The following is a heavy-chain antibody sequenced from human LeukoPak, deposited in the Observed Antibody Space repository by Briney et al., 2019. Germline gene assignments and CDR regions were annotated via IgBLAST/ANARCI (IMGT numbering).Heavy chain of an antibody. Sequence: SETLSLTCTVSGNSISSGDNYWSWIRQPAGKGLERIGRIYTSGSTNYNPSLKSRVTMSVDTSKNQFSLKLSSVTAADTAVYYCARVGYYHYYYYYMDVWGKGTTVTISS. CDR2: IYTSGST. D-gene: IGHD1-26*01. V-gene: IGHV4-61*02. CDR3: ARVGYYHYYYYYMDV. CDR1: GNSISSGDNY. J-gene: IGHJ6*03.